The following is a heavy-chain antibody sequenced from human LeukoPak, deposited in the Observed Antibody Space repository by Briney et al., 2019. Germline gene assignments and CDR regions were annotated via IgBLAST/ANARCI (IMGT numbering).Heavy chain of an antibody. CDR1: GFIFSTYG. CDR3: AKDGQVGAIGYFDY. J-gene: IGHJ4*02. Sequence: GGSLRLSCAASGFIFSTYGMHWVRQAPGKGLEWVAVVWSGGNNKYYSDSVKGRFTISRDNSKNTLYLQMNSLRAEDTAVYYCAKDGQVGAIGYFDYRGQGTLVTVSS. CDR2: VWSGGNNK. D-gene: IGHD1-26*01. V-gene: IGHV3-33*03.